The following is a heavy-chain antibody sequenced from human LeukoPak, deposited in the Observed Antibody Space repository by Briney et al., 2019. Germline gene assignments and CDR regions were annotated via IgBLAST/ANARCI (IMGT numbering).Heavy chain of an antibody. CDR1: GGSISSYY. CDR3: AKFSAYYYDSSGYYYVDY. D-gene: IGHD3-22*01. J-gene: IGHJ4*02. CDR2: IYYSGST. V-gene: IGHV4-59*12. Sequence: SETLSLTCAVSGGSISSYYWSWIRQPPGKGLEWIGYIYYSGSTNYNPSLKSRVTISVDTSKNQFSLKLSSVTAADTAVYYCAKFSAYYYDSSGYYYVDYWGQGTLVTVSS.